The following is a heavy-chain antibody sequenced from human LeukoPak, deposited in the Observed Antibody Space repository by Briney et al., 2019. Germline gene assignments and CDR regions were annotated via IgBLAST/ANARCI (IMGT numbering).Heavy chain of an antibody. D-gene: IGHD6-19*01. CDR2: INHSGST. CDR3: ARRSSGWYSDY. CDR1: GGSFSGYY. J-gene: IGHJ4*02. Sequence: SETLSLTCAVYGGSFSGYYWSWIRQPPGKGLEWIGEINHSGSTNYNPSLKSRVTISVDTSKNQFSLKLSSVTAADTAVYYCARRSSGWYSDYWGQGTLVTVSS. V-gene: IGHV4-34*01.